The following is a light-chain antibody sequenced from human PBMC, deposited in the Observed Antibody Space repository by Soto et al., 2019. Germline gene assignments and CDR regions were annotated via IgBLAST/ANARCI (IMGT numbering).Light chain of an antibody. J-gene: IGKJ2*01. CDR1: QSVSSD. CDR3: DQDWSSPYT. Sequence: EIVLTQSPGTLSLSPGERATLSCRASQSVSSDLAWYQQKFGQAPRLLIYSASLRSTGIPDTFSGHGSGTDFTLTISRLEPEDFAVYYCDQDWSSPYTFGQGTKLEIK. V-gene: IGKV3-20*01. CDR2: SAS.